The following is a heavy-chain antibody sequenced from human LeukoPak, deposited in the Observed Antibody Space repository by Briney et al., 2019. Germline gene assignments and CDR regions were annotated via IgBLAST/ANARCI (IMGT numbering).Heavy chain of an antibody. J-gene: IGHJ4*02. V-gene: IGHV4-59*01. CDR3: ARGGGYYDARFDY. D-gene: IGHD3-22*01. Sequence: WETLSLTCTVAGGSISSYYWSWIRQPPGKGLEWIGDIYYSGSTNYNPSLKSRVAISVDTSKSQFSLKLSSVTAADTAVYYCARGGGYYDARFDYWGQGPLVTVS. CDR1: GGSISSYY. CDR2: IYYSGST.